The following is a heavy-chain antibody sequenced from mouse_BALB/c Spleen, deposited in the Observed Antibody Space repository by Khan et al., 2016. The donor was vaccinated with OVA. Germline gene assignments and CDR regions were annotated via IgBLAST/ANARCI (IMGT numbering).Heavy chain of an antibody. CDR1: GFTFSSYV. CDR3: AREAYRYDEYYFDY. CDR2: ISSGGST. J-gene: IGHJ2*01. V-gene: IGHV5-6-5*01. D-gene: IGHD2-14*01. Sequence: DVKLVESGGSSVKPGGSLKLSCAVSGFTFSSYVMSWVRQTPEKRLEWVASISSGGSTYYPDRVKGRFTISRDTARNIVNLQMSSLRSEDMAIYYCAREAYRYDEYYFDYWGQGTTLTVSS.